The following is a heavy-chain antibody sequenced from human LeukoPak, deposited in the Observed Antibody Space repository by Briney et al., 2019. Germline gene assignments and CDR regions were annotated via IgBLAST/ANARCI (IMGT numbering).Heavy chain of an antibody. Sequence: GGSLRLSCAASGFTFSSYGMHWVRQAPGKGLEWVAVISYDGSNKYYADSVKGRFTISRDNSKNTLYLQMNSLRAEDTAVYYCARSGSIVSNSDAFDIWGQGTMVTVSS. CDR1: GFTFSSYG. CDR3: ARSGSIVSNSDAFDI. D-gene: IGHD4-11*01. J-gene: IGHJ3*02. CDR2: ISYDGSNK. V-gene: IGHV3-30*03.